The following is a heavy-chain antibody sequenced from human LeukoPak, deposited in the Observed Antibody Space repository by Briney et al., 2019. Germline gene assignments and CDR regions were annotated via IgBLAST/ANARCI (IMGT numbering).Heavy chain of an antibody. CDR3: AREEATVTPNYFDY. CDR1: GFTFSSYG. CDR2: IWYDGSNK. D-gene: IGHD4-17*01. Sequence: SGGSLRLSCAASGFTFSSYGMHWVRQAPGKGLEWVAVIWYDGSNKYYADSVKGRFTISRDNSKNTLYLQMNSLRAEDTAVYYCAREEATVTPNYFDYWGQGTLVTVSS. J-gene: IGHJ4*02. V-gene: IGHV3-33*01.